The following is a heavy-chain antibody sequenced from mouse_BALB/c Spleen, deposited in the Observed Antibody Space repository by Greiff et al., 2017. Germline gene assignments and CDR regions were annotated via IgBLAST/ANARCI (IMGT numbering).Heavy chain of an antibody. CDR2: ISSGGST. V-gene: IGHV5-6-5*01. J-gene: IGHJ1*01. CDR3: AREAHYGNTYWYFDV. Sequence: EVKLVESGGGLVKPGGSLKLSCAASGFTFSSYAMSWVRQTPEKRLEWVASISSGGSTYYPDSVKGRFTISRDNARNILYLHMSSLRSEDTAMYYCAREAHYGNTYWYFDVWGAETTVTVSS. D-gene: IGHD2-1*01. CDR1: GFTFSSYA.